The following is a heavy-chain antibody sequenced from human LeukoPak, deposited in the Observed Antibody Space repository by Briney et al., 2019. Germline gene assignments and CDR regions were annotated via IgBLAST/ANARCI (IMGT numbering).Heavy chain of an antibody. J-gene: IGHJ1*01. D-gene: IGHD6-19*01. CDR2: IYHSGST. Sequence: KPSGTLSLTCAVSGGSISSSNWWSWVRQPPGKGLEWIGEIYHSGSTNYNPSLKSRVTISVDKSKNQFSLKLSSVTAADTAVYYCARDRIAVAGTAEYFQHWGQGTLVTVSS. CDR1: GGSISSSNW. CDR3: ARDRIAVAGTAEYFQH. V-gene: IGHV4-4*02.